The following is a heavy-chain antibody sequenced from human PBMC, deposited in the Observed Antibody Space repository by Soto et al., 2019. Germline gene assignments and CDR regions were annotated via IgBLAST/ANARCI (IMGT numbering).Heavy chain of an antibody. CDR2: IIPIFGTA. J-gene: IGHJ6*02. CDR1: GGTFSSYA. Sequence: SVKVSCKASGGTFSSYAISWVRQAPGQGLEWMGGIIPIFGTANYAQKFQGRVTITADESTSTAYMELSSLRSEDTAVYYCAGPPELTRIYYYYGMDVWGQGTMVTSP. D-gene: IGHD1-7*01. CDR3: AGPPELTRIYYYYGMDV. V-gene: IGHV1-69*13.